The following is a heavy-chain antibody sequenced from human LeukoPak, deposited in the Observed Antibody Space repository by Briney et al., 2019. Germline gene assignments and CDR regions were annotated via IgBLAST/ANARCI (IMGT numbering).Heavy chain of an antibody. CDR2: IYYSGST. Sequence: SETLSLTCAVSGYSISSSNWWGWIRQPPGKGLEWIGYIYYSGSTNYNPSLKSRVTMSVDTSKNQFSLKLSSVTALDTAVYYCARGYDSSGYYFDYWGQGTLVTVSS. V-gene: IGHV4-28*06. CDR3: ARGYDSSGYYFDY. J-gene: IGHJ4*02. D-gene: IGHD3-22*01. CDR1: GYSISSSNW.